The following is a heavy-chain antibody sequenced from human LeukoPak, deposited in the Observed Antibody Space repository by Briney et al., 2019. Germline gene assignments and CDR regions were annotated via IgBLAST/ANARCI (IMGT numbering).Heavy chain of an antibody. CDR2: IRSKAYGGTT. J-gene: IGHJ4*02. CDR1: GFTVSSNY. Sequence: PGGSLRLSCAASGFTVSSNYMSWVRQAPGKGLEWVGFIRSKAYGGTTEYAASVKGRFTISRDDSKSIAYLQMNSLKTEDTAVYYCTRAPTADYWGQGTLVTVSS. CDR3: TRAPTADY. V-gene: IGHV3-49*04. D-gene: IGHD1-14*01.